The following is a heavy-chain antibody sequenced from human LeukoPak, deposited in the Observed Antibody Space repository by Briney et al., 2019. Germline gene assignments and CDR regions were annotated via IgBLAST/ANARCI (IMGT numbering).Heavy chain of an antibody. CDR3: ARDGVVVAAATEFDY. CDR1: GYTFTIYY. D-gene: IGHD2-15*01. CDR2: INPSSGST. J-gene: IGHJ4*02. V-gene: IGHV1-46*01. Sequence: ASVKVSCKASGYTFTIYYMHWVRQAPGQGLEWMGIINPSSGSTSYAQKFQGRVTMTRDTSTSTVYMELSSLRSEDTAVYYCARDGVVVAAATEFDYWGEGTLVTVSS.